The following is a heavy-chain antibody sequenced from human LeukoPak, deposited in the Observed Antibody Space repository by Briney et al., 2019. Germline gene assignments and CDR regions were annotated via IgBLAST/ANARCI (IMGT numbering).Heavy chain of an antibody. CDR2: ISGSGGST. V-gene: IGHV3-23*01. CDR1: GFTFSSYA. CDR3: AKVGDFYGDYVGYFDY. D-gene: IGHD4-17*01. Sequence: PGGSLRLSCAASGFTFSSYAMSWIRQAPGKGLELVSVISGSGGSTYYAASVKGRFAISRDNSKNTLYLQMNSLRAEDTAVYYCAKVGDFYGDYVGYFDYWGQGTLVTVSS. J-gene: IGHJ4*02.